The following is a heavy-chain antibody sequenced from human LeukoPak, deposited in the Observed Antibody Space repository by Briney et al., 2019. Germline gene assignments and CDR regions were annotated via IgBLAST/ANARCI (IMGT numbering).Heavy chain of an antibody. Sequence: GGSLRLSCVASEFTSSQHHMNWVRQAPGKGLEWVPSIRVRDGAIYYADSVKGRFIISGDKAKNSLYLQMNSLRAEDTAVYYCARITYDYVWGSSPPDHWGQGTLVTVSS. CDR1: EFTSSQHH. D-gene: IGHD3-16*01. V-gene: IGHV3-48*01. CDR3: ARITYDYVWGSSPPDH. J-gene: IGHJ4*02. CDR2: IRVRDGAI.